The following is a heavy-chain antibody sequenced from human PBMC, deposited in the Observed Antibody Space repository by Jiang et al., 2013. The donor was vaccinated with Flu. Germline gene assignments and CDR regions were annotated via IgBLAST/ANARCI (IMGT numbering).Heavy chain of an antibody. D-gene: IGHD2-2*01. CDR1: GGSISSSSYY. J-gene: IGHJ4*02. Sequence: GLVKPSETLSLTCTVSGGSISSSSYYWGWIRQPPGKGLEWIGSIYYSGSTYYNPSLKSRVTISVDTSKNQFSLKLSSVTAADTAVYYCARLPANWYYFGYWGQGTLVTVSS. V-gene: IGHV4-39*07. CDR2: IYYSGST. CDR3: ARLPANWYYFGY.